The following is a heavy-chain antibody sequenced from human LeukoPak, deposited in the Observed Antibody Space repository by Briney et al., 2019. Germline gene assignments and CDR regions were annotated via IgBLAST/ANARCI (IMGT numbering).Heavy chain of an antibody. CDR1: GFTFSRYG. D-gene: IGHD2-2*01. CDR3: AKNLVVPAAPHDY. CDR2: ISGSGGST. Sequence: GGSLRLSCAASGFTFSRYGMSWVRQAPGKGLEWISAISGSGGSTYYADSVKGRFTISRDNSKNTLYLQMNSLRAEDTAVYYCAKNLVVPAAPHDYWGQGTLVTVSS. J-gene: IGHJ4*02. V-gene: IGHV3-23*01.